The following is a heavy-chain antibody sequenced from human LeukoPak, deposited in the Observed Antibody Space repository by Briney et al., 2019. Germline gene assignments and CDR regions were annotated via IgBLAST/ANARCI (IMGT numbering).Heavy chain of an antibody. Sequence: ADPVSLPCTVWGGSLRSYYWIGLRQPPGKGLVWLGYIYYSGSTNYNPSLKSRVTISVATSKNQFYLKLSSVTAADTAVYYCARHISMATVYWYFDLWGRGTLVTVSS. J-gene: IGHJ2*01. D-gene: IGHD5-24*01. CDR3: ARHISMATVYWYFDL. V-gene: IGHV4-59*08. CDR1: GGSLRSYY. CDR2: IYYSGST.